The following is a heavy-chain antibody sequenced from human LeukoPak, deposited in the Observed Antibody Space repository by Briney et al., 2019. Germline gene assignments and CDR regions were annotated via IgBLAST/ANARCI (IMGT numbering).Heavy chain of an antibody. J-gene: IGHJ4*02. CDR2: IHYSGTT. CDR3: ARDSSPFDY. D-gene: IGHD4-11*01. V-gene: IGHV4-30-4*08. Sequence: KTSETLSLTCTVSGGSISSADYYWTWIRQPPGKGLEWIGYIHYSGTTYYNPSLKSRVTISLDTSKNQFSLKLSSVTAADTAVYYCARDSSPFDYWGQGTLVTVSS. CDR1: GGSISSADYY.